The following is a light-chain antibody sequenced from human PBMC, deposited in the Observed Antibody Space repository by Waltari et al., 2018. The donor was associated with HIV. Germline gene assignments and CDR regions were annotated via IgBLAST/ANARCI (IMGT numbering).Light chain of an antibody. J-gene: IGLJ2*01. CDR1: SPNIGSNY. Sequence: QSVLTQPPSVSAAPGQMVTISCPGSSPNIGSNYVSWYQHLPGTDPKPLIYANKERPSGIPDRFSACKSGTSVALDITGLQTGDEGDYYCGTWDSSLSAVVFGWGTKLTVL. CDR3: GTWDSSLSAVV. V-gene: IGLV1-51*02. CDR2: ANK.